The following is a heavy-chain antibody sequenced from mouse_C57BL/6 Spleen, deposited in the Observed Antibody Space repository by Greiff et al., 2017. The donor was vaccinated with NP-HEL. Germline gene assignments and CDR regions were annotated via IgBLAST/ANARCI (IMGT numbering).Heavy chain of an antibody. V-gene: IGHV1-80*01. D-gene: IGHD1-1*01. Sequence: QVQLKQSGAELVKPGASVKISCKASGYAFSSYWMNWVKQRPGKGLEWIGQIYPGDGDTNYNGKFKGKATLTADKSSSTAYMQLSSLTSEDSAVYFCAGYGSSYDAMDYWGQGTSVTVSS. CDR2: IYPGDGDT. J-gene: IGHJ4*01. CDR3: AGYGSSYDAMDY. CDR1: GYAFSSYW.